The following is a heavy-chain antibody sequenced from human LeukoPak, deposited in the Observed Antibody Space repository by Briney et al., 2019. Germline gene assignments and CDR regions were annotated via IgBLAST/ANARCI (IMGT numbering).Heavy chain of an antibody. CDR3: ASSKGQQLVSYAFDI. CDR1: GFTVSSNY. V-gene: IGHV3-53*04. J-gene: IGHJ3*02. Sequence: GGSLRLSRAASGFTVSSNYMSWVRQAPGKGLEWVSVIYSGGSTYYADSVKGRFTISRHNSKNTLYLQMNSLRAEDTAVYYCASSKGQQLVSYAFDIWGQGTMVTVSS. CDR2: IYSGGST. D-gene: IGHD6-13*01.